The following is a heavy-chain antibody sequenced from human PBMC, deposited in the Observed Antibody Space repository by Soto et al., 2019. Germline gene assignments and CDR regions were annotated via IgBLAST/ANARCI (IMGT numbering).Heavy chain of an antibody. J-gene: IGHJ6*02. CDR2: IYYSGSA. Sequence: VSGGSISGYYWSWVRQPPGRGLEWIGYIYYSGSANYNPSLRSRVSISVDTSNNQFHLKMSSATAADTAVYYCARCASTGPYYYYGMDVWGQGTTVTVSS. D-gene: IGHD1-1*01. V-gene: IGHV4-59*01. CDR1: GGSISGYY. CDR3: ARCASTGPYYYYGMDV.